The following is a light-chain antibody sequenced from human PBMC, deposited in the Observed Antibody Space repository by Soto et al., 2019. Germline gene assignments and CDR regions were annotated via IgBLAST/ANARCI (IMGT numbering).Light chain of an antibody. V-gene: IGKV1-5*01. CDR2: DAS. Sequence: DIQMTQSPSTLSASVGDRVTITCRASQSISRWVAWYQQKPGKAPKLLIYDASSLESGVPSRFSGSGSGTEFTLTISSLQPDDFATYFCQQCNSYPYTFGQGTKLEIK. CDR1: QSISRW. CDR3: QQCNSYPYT. J-gene: IGKJ2*01.